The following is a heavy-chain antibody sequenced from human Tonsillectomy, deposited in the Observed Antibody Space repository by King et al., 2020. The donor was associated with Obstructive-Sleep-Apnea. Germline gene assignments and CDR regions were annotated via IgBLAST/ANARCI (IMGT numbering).Heavy chain of an antibody. Sequence: VQLVESGGGVVQPGRSLRLSCAASGFTFSSYAMHWVRQAPGKGLEWVAVISYDGSNKYYADSVKGRFTISRDNSKNTLYLQMNSLRAEDTAVYYCARELGVVGVGGVDSSGSDYWGQGTLVTVSS. J-gene: IGHJ4*02. CDR1: GFTFSSYA. D-gene: IGHD3-22*01. CDR2: ISYDGSNK. V-gene: IGHV3-30-3*01. CDR3: ARELGVVGVGGVDSSGSDY.